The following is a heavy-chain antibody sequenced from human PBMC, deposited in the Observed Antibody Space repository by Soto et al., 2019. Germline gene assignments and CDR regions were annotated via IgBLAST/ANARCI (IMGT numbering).Heavy chain of an antibody. V-gene: IGHV3-21*01. CDR2: ISGSGNFI. Sequence: GGSLRLSCAASGFTFSNYKMNWVRQAPGKGLEWVSCISGSGNFIYYADTVQGRFTISRDNAKNSLYLQMHSLRAEDTAVYYCATTYYDILTGYYPFDYWGQGT. CDR1: GFTFSNYK. D-gene: IGHD3-9*01. J-gene: IGHJ4*02. CDR3: ATTYYDILTGYYPFDY.